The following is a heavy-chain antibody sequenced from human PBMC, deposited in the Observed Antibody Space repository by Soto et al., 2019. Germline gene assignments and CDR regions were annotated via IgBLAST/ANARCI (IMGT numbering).Heavy chain of an antibody. CDR3: ARSAGYCSGGSCFTYYYDSSGYYGLDY. CDR1: GYSFTSYW. CDR2: IDPSDSYT. V-gene: IGHV5-10-1*01. Sequence: GESLKISCKGSGYSFTSYWISWVRQMPGKGLEWMGGIDPSDSYTNYSPSFQGHVTISADKSISTAYLQWSSLKASDTAMYYCARSAGYCSGGSCFTYYYDSSGYYGLDYWGQGTLVTVSS. D-gene: IGHD3-22*01. J-gene: IGHJ4*02.